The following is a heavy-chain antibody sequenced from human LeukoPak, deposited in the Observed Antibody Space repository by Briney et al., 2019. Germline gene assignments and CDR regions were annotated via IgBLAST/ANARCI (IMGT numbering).Heavy chain of an antibody. J-gene: IGHJ4*02. V-gene: IGHV4-34*01. CDR2: INHSGST. CDR1: GGSFSGYY. Sequence: SETLPLTCAVYGGSFSGYYWSWIRQPPGKGLEWIGEINHSGSTNYNPSLKSRVTISVDTSKNQFSLKLSSVTAADTAVYYCARGRRSLPYGSGSYYSWGQGTLVTVSS. CDR3: ARGRRSLPYGSGSYYS. D-gene: IGHD3-10*01.